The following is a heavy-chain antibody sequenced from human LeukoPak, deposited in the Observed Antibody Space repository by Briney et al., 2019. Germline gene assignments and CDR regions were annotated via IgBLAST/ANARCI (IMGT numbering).Heavy chain of an antibody. Sequence: SETLSLTCTVSGGSISSYYWSWIRQPAGKRLEWIGRTYTSGSTNHNPSLKSRVTMSVDTSKNQFSLRLSSVTAADTAVYYCARDRYGSGSYYKSWFDPWGQGTLVTVSS. CDR1: GGSISSYY. J-gene: IGHJ5*02. CDR2: TYTSGST. D-gene: IGHD3-10*01. CDR3: ARDRYGSGSYYKSWFDP. V-gene: IGHV4-4*07.